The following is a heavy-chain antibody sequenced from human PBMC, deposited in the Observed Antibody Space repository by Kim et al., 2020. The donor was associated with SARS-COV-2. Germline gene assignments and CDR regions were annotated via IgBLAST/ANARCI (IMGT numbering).Heavy chain of an antibody. CDR3: TTVSLWFGEPDDY. J-gene: IGHJ4*01. V-gene: IGHV3-15*01. CDR2: IKSKTDGGTT. Sequence: GGSLRLSCAASGFTFSNAWMSWVRQAPGKGLEWVGRIKSKTDGGTTDYAAPVKGRFTISREDSKNTLYLQMNSLKTEDTAVYYCTTVSLWFGEPDDYWGQGTLVTVSS. CDR1: GFTFSNAW. D-gene: IGHD3-10*01.